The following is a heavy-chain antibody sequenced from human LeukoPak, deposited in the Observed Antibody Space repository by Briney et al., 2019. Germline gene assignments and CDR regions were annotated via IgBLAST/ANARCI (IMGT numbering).Heavy chain of an antibody. D-gene: IGHD3-16*01. CDR1: GGSFSGYY. CDR3: ARARWGLDY. V-gene: IGHV4-34*01. CDR2: INHSGST. Sequence: SETLSLTCAVYGGSFSGYYWSWIRQPPGKGLEWIGEINHSGSTNYNPSLKSRVTISVDTPKNQFSLKLSSVTAADTAVYYCARARWGLDYWGQGTLVTVSS. J-gene: IGHJ4*02.